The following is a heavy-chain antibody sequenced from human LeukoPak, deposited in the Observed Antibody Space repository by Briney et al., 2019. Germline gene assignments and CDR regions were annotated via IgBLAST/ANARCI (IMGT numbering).Heavy chain of an antibody. J-gene: IGHJ3*02. Sequence: EASVKVSCKASGGTFSSYAISWVRQAPGQGLEWMGGIIPIFGTANYAQKFQGRVTITADKSTSTAYMELSSLRSEDTAVYYCARDYSIAVAADAAIDAFDIWVQGTMVTVSS. D-gene: IGHD6-19*01. CDR1: GGTFSSYA. V-gene: IGHV1-69*06. CDR3: ARDYSIAVAADAAIDAFDI. CDR2: IIPIFGTA.